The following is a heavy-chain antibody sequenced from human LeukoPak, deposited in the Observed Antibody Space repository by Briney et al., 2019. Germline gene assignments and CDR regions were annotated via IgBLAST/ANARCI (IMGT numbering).Heavy chain of an antibody. CDR1: GGSISSGDYY. J-gene: IGHJ6*02. CDR3: ARDRPYSSSWFTTSYYYYYGMDV. D-gene: IGHD6-13*01. Sequence: SETLSLTCTVSGGSISSGDYYWSWIRQPPGKGLEWIGYIYYSGSTNYNPSLKSRVTISVDTSKNQFSLKLSSVTAADTAVYYCARDRPYSSSWFTTSYYYYYGMDVWGQGTTVTVSS. V-gene: IGHV4-30-4*01. CDR2: IYYSGST.